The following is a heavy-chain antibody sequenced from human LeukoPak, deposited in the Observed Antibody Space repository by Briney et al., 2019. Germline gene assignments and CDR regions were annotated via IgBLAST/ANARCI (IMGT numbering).Heavy chain of an antibody. D-gene: IGHD3-16*02. V-gene: IGHV4-34*01. CDR2: INHSGST. CDR3: ARGIMITFGGVIVLRYGMDV. CDR1: GGSFSGHY. J-gene: IGHJ6*02. Sequence: PSETLSLTCAVYGGSFSGHYWSWIRQPPGKGLEWIGEINHSGSTNYNPSLKSRVTISVDTSKNQFSLKLSSVTAADTAVYYCARGIMITFGGVIVLRYGMDVWGQGTTVTVSS.